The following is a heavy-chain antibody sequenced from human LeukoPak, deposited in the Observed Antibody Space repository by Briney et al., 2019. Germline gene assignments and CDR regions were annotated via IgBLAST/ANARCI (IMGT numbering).Heavy chain of an antibody. Sequence: PGGSLRLSCAASGFTVSSNYMSWVRQAPGKGLEWVLVIYSSGSTYYADSVKGRFTISRDNSKNTLYLQMNSLRAEDTAVYYCARDTYSGSYGGYFDYWGQGTLVTVSS. J-gene: IGHJ4*02. CDR3: ARDTYSGSYGGYFDY. CDR1: GFTVSSNY. CDR2: IYSSGST. V-gene: IGHV3-53*01. D-gene: IGHD1-26*01.